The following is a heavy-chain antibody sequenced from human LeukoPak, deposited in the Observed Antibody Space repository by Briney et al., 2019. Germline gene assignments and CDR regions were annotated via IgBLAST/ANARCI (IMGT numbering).Heavy chain of an antibody. CDR1: GGSISSYY. Sequence: SETLSLTCTVSGGSISSYYWSWIRQPPGKGLEWIGYIYYSGSTNYNPSLKSRVTISVDTSKNQFSLKLSSVTAADTAVYYCAISPVVKYYFDYWGQGTLVTVSS. CDR3: AISPVVKYYFDY. CDR2: IYYSGST. J-gene: IGHJ4*02. V-gene: IGHV4-59*01. D-gene: IGHD4-23*01.